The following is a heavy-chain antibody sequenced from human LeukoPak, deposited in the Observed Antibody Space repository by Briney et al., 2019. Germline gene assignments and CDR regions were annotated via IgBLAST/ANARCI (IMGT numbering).Heavy chain of an antibody. CDR2: INPNSGGT. CDR1: GYTFTDYY. CDR3: ARDFTFSYWFDP. D-gene: IGHD2/OR15-2a*01. J-gene: IGHJ5*02. Sequence: ASVKVSCKASGYTFTDYYMHWVRQAPGQGLEWMGWINPNSGGTNYAQKFQGRVTMTRDTSISTAYMELSRLRSDDTAVYYCARDFTFSYWFDPWGQGTLVTVSS. V-gene: IGHV1-2*02.